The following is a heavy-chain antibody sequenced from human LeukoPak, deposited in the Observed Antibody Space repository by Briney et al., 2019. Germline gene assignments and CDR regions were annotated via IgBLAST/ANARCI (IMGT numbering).Heavy chain of an antibody. V-gene: IGHV3-23*01. D-gene: IGHD4-17*01. CDR2: INDIGSRT. CDR1: GFTFGDHA. Sequence: PGGSLRLSCTASGFTFGDHAMSWVRQAPGKGLEWVSGINDIGSRTYYADSVKGRFTISRDNSKNRLYLQMNSLRAEDAALYYCTRVNGDAPNFDYWGQGTLVTVSS. J-gene: IGHJ4*02. CDR3: TRVNGDAPNFDY.